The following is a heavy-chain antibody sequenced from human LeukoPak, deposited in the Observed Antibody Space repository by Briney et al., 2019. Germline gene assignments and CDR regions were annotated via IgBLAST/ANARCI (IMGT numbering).Heavy chain of an antibody. Sequence: PGGSLRLSCAASGLIFSSFSMNWVRQAPGKGLEWVSSISSSSSYIYYADSVKGRFTISRDNAKNSLYLQMNSLRAEDTAVYYCARVPTDYGDYVWDYWGQGTLVTVSS. CDR1: GLIFSSFS. V-gene: IGHV3-21*01. J-gene: IGHJ4*02. CDR3: ARVPTDYGDYVWDY. CDR2: ISSSSSYI. D-gene: IGHD4-17*01.